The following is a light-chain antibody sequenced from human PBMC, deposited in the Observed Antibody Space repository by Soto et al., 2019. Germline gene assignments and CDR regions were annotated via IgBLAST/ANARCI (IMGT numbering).Light chain of an antibody. CDR2: KVS. V-gene: IGKV2-30*01. J-gene: IGKJ1*01. CDR3: MQGTHWPVG. Sequence: DVVMTQSPLSLPVTLGQPASISCRSSQSLVYSDGNTYLNWFQQRPGQSPRRLIYKVSNRDSGVPDRFSGSGSGTDFTLKISRVEAEDVGVCYCMQGTHWPVGFGQGTKVEIK. CDR1: QSLVYSDGNTY.